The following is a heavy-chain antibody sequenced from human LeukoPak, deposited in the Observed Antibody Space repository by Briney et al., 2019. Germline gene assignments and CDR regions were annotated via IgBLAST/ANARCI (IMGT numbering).Heavy chain of an antibody. CDR1: GFTFSSYA. Sequence: GRSLRLSCAASGFTFSSYAMHRVRQAPGKGLEWVAVISYDGSNKYYADSVKGRFTISRDNSKNTLYLQMNSLRAEDTAVYYCARDRRVFGSSFSYFDYWGQGTLVTVSS. J-gene: IGHJ4*02. V-gene: IGHV3-30*01. D-gene: IGHD6-6*01. CDR2: ISYDGSNK. CDR3: ARDRRVFGSSFSYFDY.